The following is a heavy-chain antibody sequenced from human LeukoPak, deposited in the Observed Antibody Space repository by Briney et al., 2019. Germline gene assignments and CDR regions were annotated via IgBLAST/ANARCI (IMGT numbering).Heavy chain of an antibody. Sequence: ASVKVSCKASGYTFTSYYMHWVRQAPGQGLEWMGIINPSGGSTNYAQKLQGRVTMTTDTSTSTAYMELRSLRSDDTAVYYCARDTAGYCTNGVCYKRVNWFDPWGQGTLVTVSS. D-gene: IGHD2-8*01. J-gene: IGHJ5*02. CDR2: INPSGGST. V-gene: IGHV1-46*01. CDR1: GYTFTSYY. CDR3: ARDTAGYCTNGVCYKRVNWFDP.